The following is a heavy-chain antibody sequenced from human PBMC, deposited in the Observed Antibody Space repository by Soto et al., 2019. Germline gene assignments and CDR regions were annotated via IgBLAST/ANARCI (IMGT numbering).Heavy chain of an antibody. J-gene: IGHJ6*02. Sequence: QVQLVQSGAEVKKPGASVKVSCKASGYTFTTYYMHWVRQAPRQGPEWMGIIKPLGGSTSYAQKFQNRVTMSRDTSTSTVYMELSSLRSEDTAMYYCARHSQPLGGMDVSGQGTTVTVSS. CDR3: ARHSQPLGGMDV. CDR2: IKPLGGST. V-gene: IGHV1-46*01. CDR1: GYTFTTYY. D-gene: IGHD1-26*01.